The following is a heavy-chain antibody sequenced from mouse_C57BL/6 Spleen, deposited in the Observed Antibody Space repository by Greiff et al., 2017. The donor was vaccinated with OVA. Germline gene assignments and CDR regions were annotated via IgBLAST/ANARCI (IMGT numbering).Heavy chain of an antibody. Sequence: QVQLQQPGAELVKPGASVKLSCKASGYTFTSYWMHWVKQRPGRGLEWIGRIDPNSGGTKYNEKFKSKATLTVDKPSSTAYMQLSSLTSEDSAVYYCARGVLYGNYECYAMDYWGQGTSVTVSS. V-gene: IGHV1-72*01. CDR2: IDPNSGGT. CDR1: GYTFTSYW. D-gene: IGHD2-10*02. J-gene: IGHJ4*01. CDR3: ARGVLYGNYECYAMDY.